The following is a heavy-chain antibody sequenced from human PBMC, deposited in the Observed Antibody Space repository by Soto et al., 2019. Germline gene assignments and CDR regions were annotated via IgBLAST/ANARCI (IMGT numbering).Heavy chain of an antibody. Sequence: GGSLRLSCAASGFTVSNNYMSWVRQAPGKGLEWVSLIYSVGSTYYADSVKGRFTISRGNSKNTLYLQMNSLRAEDTAVYYCARALPPGWEIRGGYFGYWGQGTLVTVSS. CDR2: IYSVGST. D-gene: IGHD1-26*01. CDR1: GFTVSNNY. J-gene: IGHJ4*02. V-gene: IGHV3-53*01. CDR3: ARALPPGWEIRGGYFGY.